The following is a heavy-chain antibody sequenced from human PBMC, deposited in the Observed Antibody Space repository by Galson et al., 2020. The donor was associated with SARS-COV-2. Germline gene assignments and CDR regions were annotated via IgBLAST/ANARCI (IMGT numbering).Heavy chain of an antibody. Sequence: SGPTLVKPTDTLTLTCAVSGFSLKNARMGVSWIRQPPGKALEWLANIFSNDERSYSTSLRSRLTISKDTSKSQVVLVVTNMDPLDTATYYCARLLLRDFGVVKAFDIWGQGTVVTVSS. D-gene: IGHD4-17*01. CDR1: GFSLKNARMG. CDR3: ARLLLRDFGVVKAFDI. CDR2: IFSNDER. V-gene: IGHV2-26*01. J-gene: IGHJ3*02.